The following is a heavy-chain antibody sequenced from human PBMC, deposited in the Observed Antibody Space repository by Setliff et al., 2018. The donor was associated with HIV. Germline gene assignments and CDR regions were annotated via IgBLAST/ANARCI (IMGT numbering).Heavy chain of an antibody. D-gene: IGHD3-3*01. Sequence: VKVSCKASGGTFSSYAISWVRQAPGQGLEWMGGIIPIFGTANYAQKFQGGVTITTDESTSTAYMELSSLRSEDTAVYYCARAEYNFWSGYSRVGYFDYWGQGTLVTVS. V-gene: IGHV1-69*13. CDR1: GGTFSSYA. CDR3: ARAEYNFWSGYSRVGYFDY. J-gene: IGHJ4*02. CDR2: IIPIFGTA.